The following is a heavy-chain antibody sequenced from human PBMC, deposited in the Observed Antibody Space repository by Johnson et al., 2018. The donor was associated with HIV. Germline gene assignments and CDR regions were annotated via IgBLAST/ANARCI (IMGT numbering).Heavy chain of an antibody. V-gene: IGHV3-30*04. J-gene: IGHJ3*02. D-gene: IGHD6-6*01. CDR1: GFIFSNYP. CDR2: ISFDGSKK. CDR3: AKVHIAARWSDAFDI. Sequence: QVQLVESGGGVVQPGRSLRLSCAASGFIFSNYPMHWVRQAPGKGLEWVAVISFDGSKKYHADSVKGRFTVSRDSSKNTLFLQMNSLRAEDTAVYFCAKVHIAARWSDAFDIWGQGTMVTVSS.